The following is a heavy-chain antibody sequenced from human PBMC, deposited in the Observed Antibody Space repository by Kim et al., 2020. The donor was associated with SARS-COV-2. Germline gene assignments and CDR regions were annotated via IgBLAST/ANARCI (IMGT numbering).Heavy chain of an antibody. D-gene: IGHD6-19*01. CDR2: ISSSSSYT. J-gene: IGHJ3*02. Sequence: GGSLRLSCAASGFTFSDYYMSWIRQAPGKGLEWVSYISSSSSYTNYADSVKGRFTISRDNAKNSLYLQMNSLRAEDTAVYYCARASEKQWADAFDIWGQGTMVTVSS. CDR3: ARASEKQWADAFDI. CDR1: GFTFSDYY. V-gene: IGHV3-11*05.